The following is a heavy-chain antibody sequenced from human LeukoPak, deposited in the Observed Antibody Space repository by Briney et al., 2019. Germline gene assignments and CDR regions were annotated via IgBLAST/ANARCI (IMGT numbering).Heavy chain of an antibody. CDR2: ISAYNGNT. J-gene: IGHJ3*02. Sequence: ASVKVSCKASGYTFTSYGISWVRQAPGQGLEWMGWISAYNGNTNYAQKLQGRVTMTTDTSTSTAYMELRSLRSDDTAVYYCARDQVAVRTRVQLERRGAFDIRGQGTMVTVSS. CDR3: ARDQVAVRTRVQLERRGAFDI. V-gene: IGHV1-18*01. D-gene: IGHD1-1*01. CDR1: GYTFTSYG.